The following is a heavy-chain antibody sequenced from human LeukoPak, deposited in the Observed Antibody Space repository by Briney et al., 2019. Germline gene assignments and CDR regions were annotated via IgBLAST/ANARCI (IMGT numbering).Heavy chain of an antibody. CDR1: GFTVSSNY. Sequence: GGSLRLSWAASGFTVSSNYMSWVRQAPGEGLEGGSVIYSGCSTYYADSVKGRFTISRHNSKNTLYLQMNSLRAEDTAVYYCARLPYGDPGPFDYWGQGTLVTVSS. V-gene: IGHV3-53*04. D-gene: IGHD4-17*01. CDR3: ARLPYGDPGPFDY. J-gene: IGHJ4*02. CDR2: IYSGCST.